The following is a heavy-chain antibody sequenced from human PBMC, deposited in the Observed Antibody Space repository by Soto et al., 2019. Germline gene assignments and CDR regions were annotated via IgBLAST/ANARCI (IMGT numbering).Heavy chain of an antibody. J-gene: IGHJ4*02. CDR3: ARDWYYYSSGYRY. V-gene: IGHV3-21*01. Sequence: LGLSGAGSGFSYNIYSMYSVRAAPGKVLEWVSSISSSSSYIYYADSVKGRFTISRDNAKNSLYLQMNSLRAEDTAVYYWARDWYYYSSGYRYWGQGTLVTLSS. CDR1: GFSYNIYS. D-gene: IGHD3-22*01. CDR2: ISSSSSYI.